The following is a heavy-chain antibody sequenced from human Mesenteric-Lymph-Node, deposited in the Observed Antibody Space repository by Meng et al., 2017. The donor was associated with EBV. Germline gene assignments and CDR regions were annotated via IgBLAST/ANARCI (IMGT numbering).Heavy chain of an antibody. CDR1: GYTFTNYA. J-gene: IGHJ5*02. CDR2: INTNIGNS. CDR3: TRFDWLAHH. Sequence: QLLAVQFGSGVKRPGASVTVSCKASGYTFTNYAINWARQAPGQGLEWMGRINTNIGNSMYAQGFTGRFVFSLDTSVSTAYLQISSLKTEDTAVYYCTRFDWLAHHWGQGTLVTVSS. D-gene: IGHD3-9*01. V-gene: IGHV7-4-1*02.